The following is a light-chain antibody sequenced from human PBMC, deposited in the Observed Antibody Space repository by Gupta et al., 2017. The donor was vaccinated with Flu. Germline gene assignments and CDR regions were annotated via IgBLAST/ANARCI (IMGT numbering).Light chain of an antibody. Sequence: DIQMTQSPSSLSASVGDRVTITCRASENIISFLNWYQQKPGEAPKLLIYGAATLQSGVPSRFSGSQFGTEFTLTISSLQPDDSASYSCQQSDSMPRTFGQGTRVEIK. CDR1: ENIISF. CDR3: QQSDSMPRT. J-gene: IGKJ1*01. CDR2: GAA. V-gene: IGKV1-39*01.